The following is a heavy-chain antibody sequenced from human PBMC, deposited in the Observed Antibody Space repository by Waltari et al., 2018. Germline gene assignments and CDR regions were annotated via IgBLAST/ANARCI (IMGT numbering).Heavy chain of an antibody. D-gene: IGHD3-10*01. CDR2: ISPIFGTA. CDR3: ASYGSGSYYSGKFDY. Sequence: QVQLVQSGAEVKKPGSSVKVSCKASGGTFSSYAISWVRQAPGQGLEWMGGISPIFGTASYAQKFHGRVTITTDESTSTAYMELSSLRSEDTAVYYCASYGSGSYYSGKFDYWGQGTLVTVSS. V-gene: IGHV1-69*05. J-gene: IGHJ4*02. CDR1: GGTFSSYA.